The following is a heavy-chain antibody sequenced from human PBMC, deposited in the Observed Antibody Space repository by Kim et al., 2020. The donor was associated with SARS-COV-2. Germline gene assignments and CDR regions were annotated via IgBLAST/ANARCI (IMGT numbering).Heavy chain of an antibody. CDR2: IYHSGST. V-gene: IGHV4-4*02. CDR3: ARDIIAAAGPHSVNGMDV. CDR1: GGSISSSNW. J-gene: IGHJ6*02. Sequence: SETLSLTCAVSGGSISSSNWWSWVRQPPGKGLEWIGEIYHSGSTNYNPSLKSRVTISVDKSKNQFSLKLSSVTAADTAVYYCARDIIAAAGPHSVNGMDVWGQGTTVTVSS. D-gene: IGHD6-13*01.